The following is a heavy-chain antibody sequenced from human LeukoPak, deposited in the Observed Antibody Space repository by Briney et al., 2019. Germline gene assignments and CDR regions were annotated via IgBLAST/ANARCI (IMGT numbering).Heavy chain of an antibody. Sequence: GGSLRLSCAASGFTFSSYGMHWVRQAPGKGLEWVAFIRYDGSNKYYADSVKGRFTISRDNSKNTLYLQMNSLRAEDTAVYYCATTYSSSWTVYFQHWGQGTLVTVSS. V-gene: IGHV3-30*02. CDR3: ATTYSSSWTVYFQH. CDR2: IRYDGSNK. J-gene: IGHJ1*01. CDR1: GFTFSSYG. D-gene: IGHD6-13*01.